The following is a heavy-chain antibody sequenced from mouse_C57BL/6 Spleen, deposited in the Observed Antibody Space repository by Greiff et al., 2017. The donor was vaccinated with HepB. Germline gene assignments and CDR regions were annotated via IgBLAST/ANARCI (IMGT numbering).Heavy chain of an antibody. CDR2: IYPSDSET. CDR3: PRGSGSSYVDWYFDV. V-gene: IGHV1-61*01. Sequence: VQLQQPGAELVRPGSSVKLSCKASGYTFTSYWMDWVKQRPGQGLEWIGNIYPSDSETHYNQKFKDKATLTVDKSSSTAYMQLSSLTSEDSAVYYCPRGSGSSYVDWYFDVWGTGTTVTVSS. CDR1: GYTFTSYW. J-gene: IGHJ1*03. D-gene: IGHD1-1*01.